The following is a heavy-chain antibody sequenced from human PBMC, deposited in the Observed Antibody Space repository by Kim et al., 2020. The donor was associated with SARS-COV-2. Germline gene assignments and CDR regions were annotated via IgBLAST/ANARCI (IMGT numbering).Heavy chain of an antibody. Sequence: SETLSLTCAVYGGSFSGYHWSWIRQPPGKGLEWIGEIKHSGSTNYNLSLKSRVTMSVDTSKSQISLKLRSVTAADTAVYYCARGRAGVVPSPMLGIGPHYDYYARDVWGQGTTVTVSS. V-gene: IGHV4-34*01. CDR2: IKHSGST. CDR1: GGSFSGYH. D-gene: IGHD2-2*01. J-gene: IGHJ6*02. CDR3: ARGRAGVVPSPMLGIGPHYDYYARDV.